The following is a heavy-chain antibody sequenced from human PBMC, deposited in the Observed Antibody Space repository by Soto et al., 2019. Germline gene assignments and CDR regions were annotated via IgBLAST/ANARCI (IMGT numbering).Heavy chain of an antibody. CDR1: GYTFTSYG. D-gene: IGHD5-18*01. Sequence: GASVKVSCKASGYTFTSYGISWVRQAPGQGLEWMGWISTYNENMDTAPQLQGRLTMTTDTSTKTAYMELTNLKLDDTALYYCAYVGGSSTGDYSFGFWGRRTAVTVSS. V-gene: IGHV1-18*01. CDR2: ISTYNENM. J-gene: IGHJ4*01. CDR3: AYVGGSSTGDYSFGF.